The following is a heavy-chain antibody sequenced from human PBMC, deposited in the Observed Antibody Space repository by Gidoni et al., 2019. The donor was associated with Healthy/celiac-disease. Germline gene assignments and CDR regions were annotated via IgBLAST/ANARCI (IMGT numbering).Heavy chain of an antibody. CDR3: ATPAYSTVVTPSGFFDY. CDR1: GFPFSSYA. D-gene: IGHD4-17*01. J-gene: IGHJ4*02. CDR2: ISGSGGST. V-gene: IGHV3-23*01. Sequence: EVQLLESGGGLVQPGGSLRLSCAASGFPFSSYAMSWVRQAPGKGLEWVSAISGSGGSTYYADSVKGRFTISRDNSKNTLYLQMNSLRAEDTAVYYCATPAYSTVVTPSGFFDYWGQGTLVTVSS.